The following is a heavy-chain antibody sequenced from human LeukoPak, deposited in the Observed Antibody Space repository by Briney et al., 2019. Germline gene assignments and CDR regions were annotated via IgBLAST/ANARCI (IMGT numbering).Heavy chain of an antibody. D-gene: IGHD3-22*01. Sequence: GGSLRLSCAASGFTFSDYYMTWVRQAPGKGLEWVSVIFSGGNSYYGDSVKGRFTISRDDSKNTVYLQMNSLRAEDTAVYYCARGLYYYDTGYWGQGTLVTVSS. V-gene: IGHV3-53*01. CDR1: GFTFSDYY. CDR2: IFSGGNS. CDR3: ARGLYYYDTGY. J-gene: IGHJ4*02.